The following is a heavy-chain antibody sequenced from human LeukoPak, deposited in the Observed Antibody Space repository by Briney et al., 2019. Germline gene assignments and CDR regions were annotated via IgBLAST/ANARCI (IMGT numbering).Heavy chain of an antibody. CDR2: ISGSNGNT. V-gene: IGHV1-18*01. CDR1: GYTFTSYG. CDR3: ARDFGSFGGGSCSDY. J-gene: IGHJ4*02. Sequence: ASVKVSCKASGYTFTSYGISWVRQAPGQGLEWMGRISGSNGNTNYAQKLQGRVTMTTDTSTSTAYMELRSLRSDDTAVYYCARDFGSFGGGSCSDYWGQGTLVTVSS. D-gene: IGHD2-15*01.